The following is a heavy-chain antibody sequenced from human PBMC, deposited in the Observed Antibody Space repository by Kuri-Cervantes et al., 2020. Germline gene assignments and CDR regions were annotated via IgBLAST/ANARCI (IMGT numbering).Heavy chain of an antibody. Sequence: SVKVSCKASGGTFSSYAISWVRQAPGQGLEWMGGIIPIFGTANYAQKFQGRVTITRDTSASTAYMELSSLRSEDTAVYYCARGGYSGPFDYWGQGTLVTVSS. CDR2: IIPIFGTA. CDR1: GGTFSSYA. V-gene: IGHV1-69*05. J-gene: IGHJ4*02. CDR3: ARGGYSGPFDY. D-gene: IGHD5-12*01.